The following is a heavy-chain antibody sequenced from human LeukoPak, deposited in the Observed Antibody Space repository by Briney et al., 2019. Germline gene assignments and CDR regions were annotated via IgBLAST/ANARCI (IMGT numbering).Heavy chain of an antibody. D-gene: IGHD1-7*01. V-gene: IGHV3-11*04. CDR3: ARDRYNWNYVYYYYYMDV. CDR2: ISSSGSTI. CDR1: GFTFSDYY. J-gene: IGHJ6*03. Sequence: GGSLRLSCAASGFTFSDYYMSWIRQAPGKGLEWVSYISSSGSTIYYADSVKGRFTISRDNAKNSLYLQMNSLRAEDTAVYYCARDRYNWNYVYYYYYMDVWGKGTTVTVSS.